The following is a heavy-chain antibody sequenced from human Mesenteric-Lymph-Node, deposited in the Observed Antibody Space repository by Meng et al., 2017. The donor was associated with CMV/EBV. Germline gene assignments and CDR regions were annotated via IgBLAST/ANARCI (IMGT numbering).Heavy chain of an antibody. D-gene: IGHD3-3*01. V-gene: IGHV3-30*04. CDR1: GFAFSSYV. Sequence: GGSLRLSCAASGFAFSSYVMHWVRQAPGKGLECVAVISYDGTNKYYSDSVKGRFTISRDNSKNTLYLQMNSLRAEDTAVYYCARDRPRITIFGAVDYWGQGTLVTVSS. CDR2: ISYDGTNK. J-gene: IGHJ4*02. CDR3: ARDRPRITIFGAVDY.